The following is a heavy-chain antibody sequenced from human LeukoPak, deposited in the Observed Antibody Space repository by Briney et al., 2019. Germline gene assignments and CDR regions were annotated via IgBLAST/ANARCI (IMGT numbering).Heavy chain of an antibody. CDR3: ARGAGSGSYYPDGFDI. D-gene: IGHD3-10*01. J-gene: IGHJ3*02. V-gene: IGHV4-59*07. Sequence: SDTLSLTCTVSGASISRNYWSCLPEPPGKALEGIAYIYNSGTTKYTPSPTSRASISIDTSKNQFSLRLSSVTAADTAMYYCARGAGSGSYYPDGFDIWGQGTMVTVSS. CDR1: GASISRNY. CDR2: IYNSGTT.